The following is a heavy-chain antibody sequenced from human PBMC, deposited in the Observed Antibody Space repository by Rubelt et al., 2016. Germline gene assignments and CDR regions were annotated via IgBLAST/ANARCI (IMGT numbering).Heavy chain of an antibody. CDR3: ARELVVVVPAAIDY. CDR2: GNPNSGGT. Sequence: RGNPNSGGTNYAQKFQVRVTRTRDTSIRTAYMELSRLRSDDTAVYYCARELVVVVPAAIDYWGQGTLVTVSS. J-gene: IGHJ4*02. D-gene: IGHD2-2*01. V-gene: IGHV1-2*06.